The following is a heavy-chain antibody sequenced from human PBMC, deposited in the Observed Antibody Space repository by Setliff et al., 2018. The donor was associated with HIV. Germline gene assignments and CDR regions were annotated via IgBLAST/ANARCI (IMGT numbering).Heavy chain of an antibody. J-gene: IGHJ4*02. Sequence: SETLSLTCTVSGGSISSGSYDWSWIRQPAGKGLEWIGHIYTSGSTNYNPSLKSRVTITRDTSASTASTAYMEMSGLSSEDTAIYYCANGGSGGQFDYWGQGTLVTVSS. CDR3: ANGGSGGQFDY. V-gene: IGHV4-61*09. D-gene: IGHD3-16*01. CDR2: IYTSGST. CDR1: GGSISSGSYD.